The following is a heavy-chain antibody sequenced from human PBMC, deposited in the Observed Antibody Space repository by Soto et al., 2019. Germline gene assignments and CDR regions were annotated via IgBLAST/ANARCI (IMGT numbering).Heavy chain of an antibody. CDR3: ARAPIAVAGTGGEMTEKAGY. D-gene: IGHD6-19*01. CDR2: ISSSSSTI. Sequence: HPGGSLRLSCAASGFTFSSYSMNWVRQAPGKGLEWVSYISSSSSTIYYADSVKGRLTISRDNAKNSLYLQMNSLRDEDTAVYYCARAPIAVAGTGGEMTEKAGYWGQGTLVTVSS. J-gene: IGHJ4*02. V-gene: IGHV3-48*02. CDR1: GFTFSSYS.